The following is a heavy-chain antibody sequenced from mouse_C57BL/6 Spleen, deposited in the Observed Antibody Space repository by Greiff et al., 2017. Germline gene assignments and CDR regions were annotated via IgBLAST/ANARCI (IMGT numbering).Heavy chain of an antibody. D-gene: IGHD2-1*01. CDR3: ARKVGNYFSYWYFDV. CDR2: IDPSDSET. V-gene: IGHV1-52*01. CDR1: GYTFTSYW. Sequence: QVHVKQPGAELVRPGSSVKLSCKASGYTFTSYWMHWVKQRPIQGLEWIGNIDPSDSETHYNQKFKDKATLTVDKSSSTAYMQLSSLTSEDSAVYYCARKVGNYFSYWYFDVWGTGTTVTVSS. J-gene: IGHJ1*03.